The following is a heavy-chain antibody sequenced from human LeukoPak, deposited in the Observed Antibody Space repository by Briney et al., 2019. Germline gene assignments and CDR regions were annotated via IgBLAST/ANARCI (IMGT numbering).Heavy chain of an antibody. CDR3: ARDTVAGLDY. CDR2: IYYSGST. V-gene: IGHV4-59*12. D-gene: IGHD6-19*01. J-gene: IGHJ4*02. Sequence: PSETLSLTCTVSGGSISSYYWSWIRQPPGKGLEWIGYIYYSGSTNYNPSLKSRVTISVDTSKNQFSLKLSSVTAADTAVYYCARDTVAGLDYWGQGTLVTVSS. CDR1: GGSISSYY.